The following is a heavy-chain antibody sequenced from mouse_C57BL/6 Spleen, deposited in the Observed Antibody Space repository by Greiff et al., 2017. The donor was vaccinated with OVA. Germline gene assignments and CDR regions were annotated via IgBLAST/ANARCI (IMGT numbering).Heavy chain of an antibody. J-gene: IGHJ2*01. CDR2: IYPGGGYT. CDR1: GYTFTNYW. Sequence: QVQLKESGAELVRPGTSVKMSCKASGYTFTNYWIGWAKQRPGHGLEWIGDIYPGGGYTNYNEKFKGKATLTADKSSSTAYMQFSSLTSEDSAIYYCARGDYDSSFDYWGQGTTLTVSS. D-gene: IGHD2-4*01. V-gene: IGHV1-63*01. CDR3: ARGDYDSSFDY.